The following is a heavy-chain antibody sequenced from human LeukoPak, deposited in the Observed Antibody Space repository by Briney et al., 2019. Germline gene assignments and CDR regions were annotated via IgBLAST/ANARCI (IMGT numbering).Heavy chain of an antibody. J-gene: IGHJ3*02. CDR1: GFTFSSYA. CDR2: ISYDGSNK. Sequence: PGGSLRLSCAASGFTFSSYAMHWVRQAPGKGLEWVAVISYDGSNKYYADSVKGLFTTTRDYSKNPLYLQMNSLRAEDTAVYYCARDYGAFDIWGQGTMVTVSS. CDR3: ARDYGAFDI. D-gene: IGHD3-10*01. V-gene: IGHV3-30-3*01.